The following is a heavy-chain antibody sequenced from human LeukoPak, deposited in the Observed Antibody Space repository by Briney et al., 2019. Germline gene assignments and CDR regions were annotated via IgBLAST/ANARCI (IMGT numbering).Heavy chain of an antibody. Sequence: SETLSLTCTVSGGSIRTSSYYWGWIRQPPGKGLEWIASIYYSGTIYSNGSLKSRVTISVETSKNQFSLKLSSVTAADTAVYYCARGRNYDILTGYYRKNNNYYYYMDVWGKGTTVTVTS. CDR1: GGSIRTSSYY. V-gene: IGHV4-39*07. J-gene: IGHJ6*03. D-gene: IGHD3-9*01. CDR3: ARGRNYDILTGYYRKNNNYYYYMDV. CDR2: IYYSGTI.